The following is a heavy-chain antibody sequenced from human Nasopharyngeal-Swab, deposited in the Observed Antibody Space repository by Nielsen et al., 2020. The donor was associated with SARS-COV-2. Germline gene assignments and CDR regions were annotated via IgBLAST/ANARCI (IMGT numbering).Heavy chain of an antibody. CDR2: IWFDGRNK. V-gene: IGHV3-33*01. D-gene: IGHD3-22*01. CDR1: GFTFSSYG. J-gene: IGHJ4*02. CDR3: ARDLDYYDNSGYPFDY. Sequence: GGSLRLSCAASGFTFSSYGMHWVRQAPGKGLEWVAVIWFDGRNKYYADSVKGRFTISRDNSKNTLHLQMNSLRGEDTAVYYCARDLDYYDNSGYPFDYWGQGTLVTVSS.